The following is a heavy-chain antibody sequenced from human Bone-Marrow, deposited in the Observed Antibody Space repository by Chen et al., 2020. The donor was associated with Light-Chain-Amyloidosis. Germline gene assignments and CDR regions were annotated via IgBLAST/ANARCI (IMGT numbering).Heavy chain of an antibody. CDR3: AKDFGGRDDY. J-gene: IGHJ4*02. CDR2: INEDGGTT. Sequence: EVQVVESGGGLVQPGGSLRLSCAASGFTLTTSWLHWVRHAPGKGLVWVSRINEDGGTTNYAESVRGRFTISRDTAKNILYLQMNSLRAEDTALYYCAKDFGGRDDYWGQGTLVTVSS. D-gene: IGHD2-15*01. CDR1: GFTLTTSW. V-gene: IGHV3-74*01.